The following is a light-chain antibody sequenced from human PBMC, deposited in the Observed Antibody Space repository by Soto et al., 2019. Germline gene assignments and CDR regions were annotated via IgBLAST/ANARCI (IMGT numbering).Light chain of an antibody. CDR1: SRDVGSYNL. CDR3: CSYAGSSTYV. J-gene: IGLJ1*01. V-gene: IGLV2-23*01. Sequence: QSVLTQPASVSGSPGQSITIYCTGTSRDVGSYNLVSWYQQHPGKAPKLMIYEGSKRPSGVSNRFSGSKSGNTASLTISGLQAEDEADYYCCSYAGSSTYVFGTGTKVTVL. CDR2: EGS.